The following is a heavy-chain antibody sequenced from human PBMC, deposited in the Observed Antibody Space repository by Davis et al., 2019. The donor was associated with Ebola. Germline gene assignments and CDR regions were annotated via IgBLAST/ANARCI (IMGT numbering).Heavy chain of an antibody. D-gene: IGHD5-24*01. J-gene: IGHJ4*02. CDR3: ARGRDGYNFGFDY. CDR1: GASISSHY. Sequence: SETLSLTCTVSGASISSHYWSWIRQSPGMGLEWIGHIYYDVNTKYSPSLQSRVTISSDMSKTQLSLKLTSVTAADTAVYYCARGRDGYNFGFDYWGQGTLVTVSS. V-gene: IGHV4-59*11. CDR2: IYYDVNT.